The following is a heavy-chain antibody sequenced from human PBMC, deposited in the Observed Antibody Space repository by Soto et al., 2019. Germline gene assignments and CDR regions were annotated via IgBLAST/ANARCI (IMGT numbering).Heavy chain of an antibody. CDR2: ISGSGGST. CDR1: GFTFIIFA. CDR3: AKEVSLGSTVDLGY. V-gene: IGHV3-23*01. Sequence: PWGSLRLSCAASGFTFIIFAMSFVRHSPGKGREWVSTISGSGGSTYYADAVKGRFTISRDNSMGTLYLQMKSLRVEDTAIYYCAKEVSLGSTVDLGYWGQGALVTVSS. D-gene: IGHD7-27*01. J-gene: IGHJ4*02.